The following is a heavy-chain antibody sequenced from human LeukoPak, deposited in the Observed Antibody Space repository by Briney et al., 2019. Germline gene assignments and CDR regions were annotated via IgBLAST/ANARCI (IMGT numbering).Heavy chain of an antibody. D-gene: IGHD6-19*01. Sequence: GESLKISCKGSGYSFTSYWIGWVRQLPGKGLEWMGIIYPGDSDTRYSPSFQGQVTISADKSISTAYLQWSSLKASDTAMYYCARLGRYSSGWYYFDYWGQGTLVTVSS. J-gene: IGHJ4*02. CDR1: GYSFTSYW. CDR2: IYPGDSDT. V-gene: IGHV5-51*01. CDR3: ARLGRYSSGWYYFDY.